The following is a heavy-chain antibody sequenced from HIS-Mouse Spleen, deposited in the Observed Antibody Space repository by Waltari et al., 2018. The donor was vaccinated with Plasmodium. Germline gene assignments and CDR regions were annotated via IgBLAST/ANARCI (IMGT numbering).Heavy chain of an antibody. CDR3: AREDILTGYYNDYWYFDL. J-gene: IGHJ2*01. CDR1: GFTFSSYS. D-gene: IGHD3-9*01. Sequence: EVQLVESGGGLVKPGGSLRLSCAASGFTFSSYSMNWVRQAPGKGLEWVSSISRSSSYIYYADSVKGRFTISRDNAKNSLYLQMNSLRAEDTAVYYCAREDILTGYYNDYWYFDLWGRGTLVTVSS. V-gene: IGHV3-21*01. CDR2: ISRSSSYI.